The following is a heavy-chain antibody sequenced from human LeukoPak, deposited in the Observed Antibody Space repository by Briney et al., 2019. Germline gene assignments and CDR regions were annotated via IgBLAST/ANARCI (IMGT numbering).Heavy chain of an antibody. V-gene: IGHV3-21*01. CDR2: ITSSGTYI. CDR3: ARDPYSGNYGNDYYYYMDV. D-gene: IGHD1-26*01. CDR1: GFPVSSFY. J-gene: IGHJ6*03. Sequence: GGSLRLSCAASGFPVSSFYMNWVRQAPGKAMEWVSSITSSGTYIFYADSVKGRFTISRDNAKNSLYLQMDSLGPEDTAVYYCARDPYSGNYGNDYYYYMDVWGKGTTVTISS.